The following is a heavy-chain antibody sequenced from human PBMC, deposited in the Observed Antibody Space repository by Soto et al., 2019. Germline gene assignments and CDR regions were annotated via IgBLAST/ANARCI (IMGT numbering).Heavy chain of an antibody. CDR3: AKLHYESSGYYDY. CDR2: ISGSGGST. J-gene: IGHJ4*02. Sequence: EVQLLESGGGLVQPGGSLRLSCAASGFTFSSYAMSWVRQAPGKGLEWVSAISGSGGSTYYADSVKGRFTISRDNSKKTLYLQMNSLRAEDTDVYYCAKLHYESSGYYDYWGQGTLVTVSS. V-gene: IGHV3-23*01. D-gene: IGHD3-22*01. CDR1: GFTFSSYA.